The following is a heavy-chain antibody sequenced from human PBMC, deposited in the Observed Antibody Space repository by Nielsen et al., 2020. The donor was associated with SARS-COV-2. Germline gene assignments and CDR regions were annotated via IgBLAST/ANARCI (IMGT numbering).Heavy chain of an antibody. CDR3: ARDFYGSGSFPDY. D-gene: IGHD3-10*01. V-gene: IGHV3-74*01. J-gene: IGHJ4*02. CDR2: ILSDGSTI. Sequence: GESLKISCAASGFTFSSYWMHWVRQAPGKGLVWVSHILSDGSTINYADSVRGRFTISRDNAKNTLHLQMNSLRAEDTAVYYCARDFYGSGSFPDYWGQGTLVTVSS. CDR1: GFTFSSYW.